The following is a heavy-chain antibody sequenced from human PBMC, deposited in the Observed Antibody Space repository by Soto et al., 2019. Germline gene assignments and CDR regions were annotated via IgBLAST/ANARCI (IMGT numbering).Heavy chain of an antibody. CDR1: GYSFITYL. J-gene: IGHJ6*02. D-gene: IGHD3-9*01. Sequence: GWSLNISCDATGYSFITYLIRCVLQIPGKVLEWMGIIYPRDSDTRYSPSFQVQVTISADKSISTVYMDMSSLRSEDTAVHYCASRDHDILTTYSYSMDVWGQGITVTVYS. CDR2: IYPRDSDT. CDR3: ASRDHDILTTYSYSMDV. V-gene: IGHV5-51*01.